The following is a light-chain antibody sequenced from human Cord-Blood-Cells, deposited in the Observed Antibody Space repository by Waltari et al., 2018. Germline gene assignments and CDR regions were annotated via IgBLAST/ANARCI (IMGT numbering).Light chain of an antibody. CDR2: AAS. V-gene: IGKV1-39*01. CDR3: QQSYSTPPLFT. Sequence: DIQMTQSPSSLSASVGERVTINCRASQSISSYLNWYQQKPGKAPKLLIYAASSLQSGVPSRFSGSGSGTDFTLTISSLQPEDFATYYCQQSYSTPPLFTFGPGTKVDIK. CDR1: QSISSY. J-gene: IGKJ3*01.